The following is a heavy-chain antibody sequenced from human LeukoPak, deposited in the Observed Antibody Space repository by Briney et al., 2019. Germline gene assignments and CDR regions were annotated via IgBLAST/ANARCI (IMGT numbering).Heavy chain of an antibody. CDR2: IKQDGSEK. V-gene: IGHV3-7*03. J-gene: IGHJ3*02. Sequence: GVLRLSCEASGFTFSSYWMSWVRQAPGKGLEWVANIKQDGSEKYYVDSVKGRFTISRDNAKNSLYLQMNSLRAEDTAVYYCARDRSSFDAFDIWGQGTMVTVSS. CDR3: ARDRSSFDAFDI. D-gene: IGHD6-13*01. CDR1: GFTFSSYW.